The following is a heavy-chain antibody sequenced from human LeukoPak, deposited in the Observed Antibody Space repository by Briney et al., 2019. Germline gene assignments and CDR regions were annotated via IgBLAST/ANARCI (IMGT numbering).Heavy chain of an antibody. D-gene: IGHD5-12*01. CDR2: TYSSGSA. J-gene: IGHJ4*02. Sequence: PSETLSLTCTVSGGSISSYYWSWIRQPPGKGLEWIGYTYSSGSAIYNPSLKSRVTISEDTSKNQFSLKLSSVTAADTAVYYCARHGGGYDYDYWGQGTLVTVSS. CDR1: GGSISSYY. V-gene: IGHV4-59*08. CDR3: ARHGGGYDYDY.